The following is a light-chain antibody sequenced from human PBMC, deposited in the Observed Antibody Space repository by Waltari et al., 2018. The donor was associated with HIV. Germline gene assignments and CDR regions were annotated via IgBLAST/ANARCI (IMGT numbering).Light chain of an antibody. CDR3: VGWDSRLSGYV. V-gene: IGLV1-47*01. CDR1: SSNIENDN. CDR2: KDP. Sequence: QSVLTQPPSASGTPGQRVTISCSGSSSNIENDNVYWYQQLTGAAPRLLISKDPHRASGVPDRFTGSTSGTSASLAISGLRSEDEADYYCVGWDSRLSGYVFGSGTKVTVL. J-gene: IGLJ1*01.